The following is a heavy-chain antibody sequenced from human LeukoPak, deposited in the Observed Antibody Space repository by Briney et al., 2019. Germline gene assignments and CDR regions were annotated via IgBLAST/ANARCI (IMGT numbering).Heavy chain of an antibody. V-gene: IGHV4-4*02. CDR2: ISHSGST. D-gene: IGHD3-16*01. CDR1: GSSISNSNW. Sequence: SETLSLTCAVSGSSISNSNWWSWVRQPPGKGLEWIGEISHSGSTKYNPSLKSRVIISVDKSKNHFSLNLSSVTAADTAVYYCARGIYGPYYFDYWGQGTLVTVSS. J-gene: IGHJ4*02. CDR3: ARGIYGPYYFDY.